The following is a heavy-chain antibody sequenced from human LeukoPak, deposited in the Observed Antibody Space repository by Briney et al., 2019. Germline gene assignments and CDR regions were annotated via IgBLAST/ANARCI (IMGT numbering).Heavy chain of an antibody. D-gene: IGHD1-26*01. Sequence: GGSLRLSCAASGFTFSSYSMNWVRQAPGKGLEWVSSISSSSSYIYYADSVKGRFTISRDNSKNTLYLQMNSLRAEDTAVYYCATLGSSPPFDYWGQGTLVTVSS. J-gene: IGHJ4*02. CDR3: ATLGSSPPFDY. CDR2: ISSSSSYI. CDR1: GFTFSSYS. V-gene: IGHV3-21*01.